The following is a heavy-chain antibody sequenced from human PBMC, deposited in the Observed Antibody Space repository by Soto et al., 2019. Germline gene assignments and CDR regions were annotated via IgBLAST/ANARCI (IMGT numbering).Heavy chain of an antibody. D-gene: IGHD4-17*01. CDR1: GFTFDDFA. CDR3: ARGSHSDYGDYGYFEF. CDR2: INWNTVNI. J-gene: IGHJ4*02. V-gene: IGHV3-9*01. Sequence: LRLSCTASGFTFDDFAMHWVRQVPGKGLEWVSGINWNTVNIAYADSVKGRFTISRDNGKNSLYLQMNSLKTEDTALYYCARGSHSDYGDYGYFEFWGQGALVTVSS.